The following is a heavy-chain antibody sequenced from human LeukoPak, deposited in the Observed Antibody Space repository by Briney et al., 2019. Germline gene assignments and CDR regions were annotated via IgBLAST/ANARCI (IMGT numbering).Heavy chain of an antibody. J-gene: IGHJ4*02. D-gene: IGHD6-19*01. CDR1: GYTFTDYG. CDR3: ARGKWVGHTHGYYLDY. CDR2: INAGNGNT. Sequence: ASVMVSCKASGYTFTDYGIQWVRQAPGQELEWMGWINAGNGNTKYLQKFQGRVTITRDTSASKAYLDLSSLRSEDTAVYYCARGKWVGHTHGYYLDYWGQGTLVTVSS. V-gene: IGHV1-3*01.